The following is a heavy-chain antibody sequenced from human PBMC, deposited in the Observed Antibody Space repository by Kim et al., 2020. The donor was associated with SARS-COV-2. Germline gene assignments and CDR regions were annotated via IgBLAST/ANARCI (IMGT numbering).Heavy chain of an antibody. Sequence: PSLKNRVTISVDTSKNQFSLKLSSVTAADTGVYYCARDVSGSYLSWFDPWGQGTLVTVSS. CDR3: ARDVSGSYLSWFDP. J-gene: IGHJ5*02. V-gene: IGHV4-59*01. D-gene: IGHD1-26*01.